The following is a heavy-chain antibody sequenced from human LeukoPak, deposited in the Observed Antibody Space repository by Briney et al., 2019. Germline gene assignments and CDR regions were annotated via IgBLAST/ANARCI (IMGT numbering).Heavy chain of an antibody. J-gene: IGHJ3*02. V-gene: IGHV3-53*01. CDR2: IYSGGST. D-gene: IGHD4-11*01. CDR3: ARDPTGDAFDI. Sequence: GGSLRLSCAASGFTVSSNYMSWVRQAPGKGLEWVSVIYSGGSTYYADSVKGRFTISRDNSKNTLYLQMDSLRAEDTAVYYCARDPTGDAFDIWGQGQWSPSLQ. CDR1: GFTVSSNY.